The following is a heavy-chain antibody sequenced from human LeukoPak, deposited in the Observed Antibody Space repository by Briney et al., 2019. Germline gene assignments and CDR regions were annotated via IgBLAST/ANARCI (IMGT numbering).Heavy chain of an antibody. CDR2: MNPNSGNT. D-gene: IGHD2-15*01. CDR3: ARGPVGVVVAATLRHFYYYMDV. J-gene: IGHJ6*03. CDR1: GYTFTSHG. Sequence: GASVKVSCKASGYTFTSHGISWVRQAPGQGLEWMGWMNPNSGNTGYAQKFQGRVTITRNTSISTAYMELSSLRSEDTAVYYCARGPVGVVVAATLRHFYYYMDVWGKGTTVTVSS. V-gene: IGHV1-8*03.